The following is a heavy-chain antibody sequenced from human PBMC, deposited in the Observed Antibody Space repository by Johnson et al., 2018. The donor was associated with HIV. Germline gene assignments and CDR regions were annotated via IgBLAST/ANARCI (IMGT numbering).Heavy chain of an antibody. CDR1: GFTFSDYY. J-gene: IGHJ3*02. Sequence: VQLVESGGGLVKPGGSLRLSCAASGFTFSDYYMSWIRQAPGKGLEWVSYISSSGSTIYYADSVRGRFTISRDNTKNSVYLQMESLRVEDTAMYYCASEEWEQLGDAFDIWGQGTMVTVSS. CDR3: ASEEWEQLGDAFDI. D-gene: IGHD1-26*01. V-gene: IGHV3-11*01. CDR2: ISSSGSTI.